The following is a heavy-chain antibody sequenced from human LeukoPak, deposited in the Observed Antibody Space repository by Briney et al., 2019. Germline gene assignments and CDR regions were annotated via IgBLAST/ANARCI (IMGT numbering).Heavy chain of an antibody. J-gene: IGHJ4*02. CDR1: GGSISSSSYY. V-gene: IGHV4-39*01. CDR2: IYYSGST. D-gene: IGHD6-13*01. Sequence: SETLSLTCTVSGGSISSSSYYWGWIRQPPGKGLEWIGSIYYSGSTYYNPSLKSRVTISVGTSKNQFSLKLSSVTAADTAVYYCARRNIAAAAPFDYWGQGTLVTVSS. CDR3: ARRNIAAAAPFDY.